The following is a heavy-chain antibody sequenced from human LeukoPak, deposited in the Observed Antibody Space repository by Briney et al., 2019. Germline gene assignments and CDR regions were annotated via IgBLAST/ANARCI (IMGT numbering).Heavy chain of an antibody. CDR3: ARAPYYHYGMDV. CDR1: GFTFSSYW. J-gene: IGHJ6*02. CDR2: IYSDGRT. Sequence: GGSLRLSCAASGFTFSSYWMSWVRQAPGKGLEWVSVIYSDGRTYYADSVKGRFTISRDNSKNTLYLQMNSLRAEDTAVYYCARAPYYHYGMDVWGQGTTVTVSS. V-gene: IGHV3-53*01.